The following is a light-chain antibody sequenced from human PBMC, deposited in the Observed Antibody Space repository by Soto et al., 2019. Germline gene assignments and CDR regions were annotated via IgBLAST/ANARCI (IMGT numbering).Light chain of an antibody. Sequence: EIVWTQSPATLSLSRGERATLSCRASQNITNYLIWYQHKPGQAPRLLIYDVSNRATGIPARFSGSGSGTDFTLTISSLEPEDFAVYYCQQRSNWPRTFGQGTKVDIK. CDR2: DVS. V-gene: IGKV3-11*01. J-gene: IGKJ1*01. CDR1: QNITNY. CDR3: QQRSNWPRT.